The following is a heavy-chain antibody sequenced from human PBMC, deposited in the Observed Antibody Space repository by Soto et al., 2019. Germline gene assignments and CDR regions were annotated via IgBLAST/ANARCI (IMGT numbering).Heavy chain of an antibody. CDR3: ARDRGRAVAGIGFY. Sequence: ASVKVSCKASGYTFTSYAMHWVRQAPGQRLEWMGWINAGNGNTKYSQKFQGRVTITRDTSASTAYMELSSLRSEDTAVYYCARDRGRAVAGIGFYWGQGTLVTVS. CDR2: INAGNGNT. J-gene: IGHJ4*02. V-gene: IGHV1-3*01. D-gene: IGHD6-19*01. CDR1: GYTFTSYA.